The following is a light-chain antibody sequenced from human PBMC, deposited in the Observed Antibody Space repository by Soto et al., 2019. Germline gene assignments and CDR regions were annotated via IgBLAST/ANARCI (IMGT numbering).Light chain of an antibody. CDR3: AAWDDSLSGWV. CDR2: TNN. J-gene: IGLJ3*02. CDR1: NSNIGSNY. V-gene: IGLV1-47*01. Sequence: QSALTQPPSASGTPGQRVTISCSGRNSNIGSNYVYWYQQVPGTAPKLLIYTNNQRPSGVPDRFSGSKSVTSASLAIGGLRSEDEADYYCAAWDDSLSGWVFGGGTKLTVL.